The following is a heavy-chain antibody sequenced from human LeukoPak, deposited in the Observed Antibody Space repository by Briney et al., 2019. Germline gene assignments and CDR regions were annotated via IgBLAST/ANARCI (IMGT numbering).Heavy chain of an antibody. D-gene: IGHD3-16*01. CDR1: GFTFGDSA. J-gene: IGHJ4*02. CDR3: TTHRGEWVLDS. Sequence: PGRSLRLSCTASGFTFGDSAMSWVRQAPGKGLEWVGFIRSKAYGGTTEYAASVKGRFTISRDDSKNTVYLQMNSLKTEDTAVYYCTTHRGEWVLDSWGQGTLVTVSS. CDR2: IRSKAYGGTT. V-gene: IGHV3-49*04.